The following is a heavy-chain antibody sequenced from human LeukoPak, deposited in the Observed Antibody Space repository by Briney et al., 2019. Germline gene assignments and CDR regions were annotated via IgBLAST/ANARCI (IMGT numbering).Heavy chain of an antibody. Sequence: GGSLRLSCAASGFTFSSYTMNWVRQAPGKGLEWISQISYSSSTIYYADSVKGRFTVSRDNARNSLYLQMNSLRAEDTAVYYCGMTYYNDVWGQGTLVTVSS. CDR2: ISYSSSTI. CDR1: GFTFSSYT. CDR3: GMTYYNDV. J-gene: IGHJ4*02. D-gene: IGHD3-22*01. V-gene: IGHV3-48*04.